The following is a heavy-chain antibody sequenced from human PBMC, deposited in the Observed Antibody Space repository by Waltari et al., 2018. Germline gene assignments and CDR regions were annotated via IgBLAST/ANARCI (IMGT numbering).Heavy chain of an antibody. J-gene: IGHJ6*02. CDR1: GGSFSTYP. CDR3: ARDRAPDILTPKGYYYYGMDV. CDR2: VIPILGTA. Sequence: VQLVQSGAEVKKPGSSVKVSCKSSGGSFSTYPITWVPPAPGQGLQWMGGVIPILGTANYPQRFQGRVTITADESTSTAYMELSSLRSEDTAVYYCARDRAPDILTPKGYYYYGMDVWGQGTTVTVSS. D-gene: IGHD3-9*01. V-gene: IGHV1-69*01.